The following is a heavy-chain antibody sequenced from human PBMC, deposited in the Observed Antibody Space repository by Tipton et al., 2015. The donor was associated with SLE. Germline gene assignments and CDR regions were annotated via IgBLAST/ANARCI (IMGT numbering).Heavy chain of an antibody. CDR1: GGSILSSTSF. Sequence: TLSLTCTVSGGSILSSTSFWDWIRQPPGKGLEWIGSIYYRGGTHYNPSLKSRVTVSMDMSKNQFSLKLNSVTAAHTAVYYCARVDGATGRASWGQGTLVTVSS. CDR2: IYYRGGT. CDR3: ARVDGATGRAS. V-gene: IGHV4-39*07. J-gene: IGHJ5*02. D-gene: IGHD5-12*01.